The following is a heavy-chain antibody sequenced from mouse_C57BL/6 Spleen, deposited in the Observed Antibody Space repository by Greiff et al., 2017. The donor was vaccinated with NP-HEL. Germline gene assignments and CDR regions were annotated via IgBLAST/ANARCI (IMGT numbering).Heavy chain of an antibody. CDR2: IYPRSGNT. D-gene: IGHD1-1*01. CDR1: GYTFTSYG. J-gene: IGHJ2*01. CDR3: ARSDGSSFDY. Sequence: VKLQESGAELARPGASVKLSCKASGYTFTSYGISWVKQRTGQGLEWIGEIYPRSGNTYYNEKFKGKATLTADKSSSTAYMELRSLTSEDSAVYFCARSDGSSFDYWSQGTTLTVSS. V-gene: IGHV1-81*01.